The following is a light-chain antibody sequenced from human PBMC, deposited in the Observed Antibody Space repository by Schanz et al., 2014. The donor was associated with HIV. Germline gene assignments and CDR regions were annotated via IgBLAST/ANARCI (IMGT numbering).Light chain of an antibody. CDR1: QSVSSSY. J-gene: IGKJ1*01. CDR3: QQYGSSPWT. V-gene: IGKV3-20*01. CDR2: GAS. Sequence: EIVLTQSPGTLSLSPGERATLSCRASQSVSSSYLAWYQQKPGQAPRLLIYGASKRATGIPDRFRGSGSGTDFTLTISRLEPEDFAVYYCQQYGSSPWTFGQGTRVDVK.